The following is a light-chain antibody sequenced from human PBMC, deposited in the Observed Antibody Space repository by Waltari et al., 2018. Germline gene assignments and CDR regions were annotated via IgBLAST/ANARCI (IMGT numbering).Light chain of an antibody. CDR1: QSVGRY. V-gene: IGKV3-20*01. CDR2: HAS. J-gene: IGKJ1*01. Sequence: EIVLTQSPGTLSLSPGERATLSCRASQSVGRYLVWYQQKPGQAPRLLIYHASNRATGIPDRFSGSGSGTDFSLTISRLEPEDFAVYYCQKYKSLPATFGQGTKVEI. CDR3: QKYKSLPAT.